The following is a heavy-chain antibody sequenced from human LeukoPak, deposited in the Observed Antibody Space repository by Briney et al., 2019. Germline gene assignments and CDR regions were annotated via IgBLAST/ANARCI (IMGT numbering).Heavy chain of an antibody. V-gene: IGHV1-2*02. Sequence: ASVKVSCKASGYTFTSYYMHWVRQAPGQGLEWMGWINPNSGGTNYAQKFQGRATMTRDTSISTAYMELSRLRSDDTAVYYCASCGGSCYRGNDAFDIWGQGTMVTVSS. CDR3: ASCGGSCYRGNDAFDI. CDR2: INPNSGGT. D-gene: IGHD2-15*01. CDR1: GYTFTSYY. J-gene: IGHJ3*02.